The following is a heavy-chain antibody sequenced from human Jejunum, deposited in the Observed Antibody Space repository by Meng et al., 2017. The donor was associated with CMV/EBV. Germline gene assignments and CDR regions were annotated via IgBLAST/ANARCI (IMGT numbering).Heavy chain of an antibody. CDR3: ARHQNGGTYPLDY. Sequence: VHLQGCVLGLVKPSQSLSLTSAFVGGSIITCYRGWIRQPPGKGLEWIGNNYYSGSTNYNPSLASRVTISVDSSKNQFSLKLSSVTAADTAVYYCARHQNGGTYPLDYWGQGTLVTVSS. V-gene: IGHV4-59*08. CDR1: GGSIITCY. J-gene: IGHJ4*02. CDR2: NYYSGST. D-gene: IGHD3-16*02.